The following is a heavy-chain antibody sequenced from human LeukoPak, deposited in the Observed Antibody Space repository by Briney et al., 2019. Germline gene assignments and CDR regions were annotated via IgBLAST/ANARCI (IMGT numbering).Heavy chain of an antibody. V-gene: IGHV3-23*01. CDR3: AKGSGWYGISY. Sequence: GGSLRLSCAASGFTFSSYGMSWVRQAPGKGLEWVSAISGSGGSTYYADSVKGRFTISRDNSKNTLYLQMNSLRAEDTAVYYCAKGSGWYGISYWGQGTLVTVSS. CDR2: ISGSGGST. D-gene: IGHD6-19*01. CDR1: GFTFSSYG. J-gene: IGHJ4*02.